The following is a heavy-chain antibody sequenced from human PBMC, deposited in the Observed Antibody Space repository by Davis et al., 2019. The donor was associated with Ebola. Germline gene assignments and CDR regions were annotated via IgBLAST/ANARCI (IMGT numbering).Heavy chain of an antibody. CDR2: IKEDGGEK. D-gene: IGHD1-7*01. V-gene: IGHV3-7*01. CDR3: ARGRGNYAIDY. CDR1: RFPFSIRW. J-gene: IGHJ4*02. Sequence: PGGSLRLSCVASRFPFSIRWMTWVRQAPGKGLEWVANIKEDGGEKYYVDSVEGRFTISRDNAKSSLYLQMNSLRDEDTAVYYCARGRGNYAIDYWGQGTLVIVSS.